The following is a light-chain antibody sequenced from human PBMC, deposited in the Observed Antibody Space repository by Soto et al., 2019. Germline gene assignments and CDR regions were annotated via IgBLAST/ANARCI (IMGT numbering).Light chain of an antibody. CDR3: SSFASSSTLVL. CDR2: EVT. CDR1: SSDVGAYNY. J-gene: IGLJ2*01. V-gene: IGLV2-14*01. Sequence: QSVLTQPASVSGSPGQSITISCTGTSSDVGAYNYVSWYQQHPGKAPKLMIYEVTNRPSGVSDRVSGSKSGNTASLTISGLQAEDDADYYCSSFASSSTLVLFGGGTQLTVL.